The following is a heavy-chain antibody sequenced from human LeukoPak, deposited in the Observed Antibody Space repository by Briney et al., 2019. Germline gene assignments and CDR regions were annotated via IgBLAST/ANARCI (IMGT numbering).Heavy chain of an antibody. CDR2: LYTGETT. D-gene: IGHD3-22*01. CDR1: GLTVTKNY. V-gene: IGHV3-66*01. Sequence: GGSLRLSGVVSGLTVTKNYISWVRQAPGKGLEWVSLLYTGETTFYADSVKGRFIISRDNSRNTVYRQMNSLRNDDTAVYYCARDREDSDSHRYYYLGTFDYWGQGTLVTVSS. CDR3: ARDREDSDSHRYYYLGTFDY. J-gene: IGHJ4*02.